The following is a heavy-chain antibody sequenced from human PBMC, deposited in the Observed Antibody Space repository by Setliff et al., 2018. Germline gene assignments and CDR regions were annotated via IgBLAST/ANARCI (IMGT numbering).Heavy chain of an antibody. Sequence: SETLSLTCTVSGGSISSYYWIWIRQPPGKGLEWIGYIYSSGRTNYNPSLKSRVTLSVDTSNNQFSLKLFSVTAADTAVYYCAHSTTFDLHHDYWGQGALVTVSS. CDR2: IYSSGRT. D-gene: IGHD3-9*01. CDR1: GGSISSYY. J-gene: IGHJ4*02. V-gene: IGHV4-4*08. CDR3: AHSTTFDLHHDY.